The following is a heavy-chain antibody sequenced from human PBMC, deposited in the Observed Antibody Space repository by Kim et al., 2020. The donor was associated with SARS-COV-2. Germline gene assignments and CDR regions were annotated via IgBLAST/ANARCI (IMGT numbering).Heavy chain of an antibody. CDR2: IRSKPKSYAT. CDR3: APYIDYFCNP. CDR1: GFIFSGSS. D-gene: IGHD1-1*01. V-gene: IGHV3-73*01. J-gene: IGHJ5*02. Sequence: GGSLRLSCAASGFIFSGSSIHWVRQASGKGLEWVGGIRSKPKSYATAYTVSVKGRFTVSRDDSKNTAYLQMNGPKTADTAVYYCAPYIDYFCNPCGQGIL.